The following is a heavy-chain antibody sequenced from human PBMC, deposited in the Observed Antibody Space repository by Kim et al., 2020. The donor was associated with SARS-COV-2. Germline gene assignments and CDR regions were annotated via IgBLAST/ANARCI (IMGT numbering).Heavy chain of an antibody. Sequence: SPKGRFTNSRDHSKNTLYLQMNSLRAEDTAVYYCAKGWEYFDYWGQGTLVTVSS. D-gene: IGHD1-26*01. V-gene: IGHV3-23*03. J-gene: IGHJ4*02. CDR3: AKGWEYFDY.